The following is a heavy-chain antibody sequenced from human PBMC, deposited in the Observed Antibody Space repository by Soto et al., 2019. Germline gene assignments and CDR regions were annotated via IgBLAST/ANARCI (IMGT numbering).Heavy chain of an antibody. CDR2: ISSDGDST. V-gene: IGHV3-64*01. Sequence: VGSLRLSCAASGFTFSRYAMHWVRQAPGKGLEYVSAISSDGDSTYYANSVKGRFTISRDNFRNTLYLQMGSLRAEDMAVYYCARDHYDILTGYKLDYWGQGTLVTVSS. CDR1: GFTFSRYA. CDR3: ARDHYDILTGYKLDY. J-gene: IGHJ4*02. D-gene: IGHD3-9*01.